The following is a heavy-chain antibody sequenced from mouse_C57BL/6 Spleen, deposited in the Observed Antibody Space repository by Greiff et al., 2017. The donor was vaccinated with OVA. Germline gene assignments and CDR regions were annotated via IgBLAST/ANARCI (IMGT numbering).Heavy chain of an antibody. J-gene: IGHJ4*01. V-gene: IGHV1-81*01. Sequence: VKLVESGAELARPGASVKLSCKASGYIFTSYGISWVKQRTGQGLEWIGEIYPRSGNTYYNEKFKGKATLTADKSSSTAYMELRSLTSEDSAVYFCARGSNYRDYWGQGTSVTVSS. CDR3: ARGSNYRDY. CDR1: GYIFTSYG. CDR2: IYPRSGNT. D-gene: IGHD2-5*01.